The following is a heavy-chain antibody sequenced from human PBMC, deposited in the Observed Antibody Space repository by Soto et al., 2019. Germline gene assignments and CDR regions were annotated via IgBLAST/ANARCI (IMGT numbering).Heavy chain of an antibody. CDR3: ARIIVGATSALDAFDI. V-gene: IGHV1-18*04. D-gene: IGHD1-26*01. J-gene: IGHJ3*02. Sequence: ASVKVSCKASGYTFTSYGISWVRQAPGQGLEWMGWISAYNGNTNYAQKLQGRVTMTTDTSTSTAYMELRSLRSDDTAVYYCARIIVGATSALDAFDIWGQGTMVTVS. CDR2: ISAYNGNT. CDR1: GYTFTSYG.